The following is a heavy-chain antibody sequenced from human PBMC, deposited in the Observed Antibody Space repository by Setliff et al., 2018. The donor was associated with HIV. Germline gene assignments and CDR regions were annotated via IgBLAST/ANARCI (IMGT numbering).Heavy chain of an antibody. Sequence: PSETLSLTCNVSGGSISTSSYYWGWIRQPPGKGLEWIGSMFHSGNTYYNPSLESRVSMSVDTSTNQVSLQLSSVTAADTAVYYCARGKSGSYDAYDMWGQGTMVTVSS. D-gene: IGHD5-12*01. CDR2: MFHSGNT. V-gene: IGHV4-39*07. CDR1: GGSISTSSYY. J-gene: IGHJ3*02. CDR3: ARGKSGSYDAYDM.